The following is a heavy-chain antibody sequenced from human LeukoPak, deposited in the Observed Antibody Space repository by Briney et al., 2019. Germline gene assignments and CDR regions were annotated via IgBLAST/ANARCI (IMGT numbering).Heavy chain of an antibody. CDR3: AKDPQPYYYDSSGFDY. J-gene: IGHJ4*02. V-gene: IGHV3-23*01. Sequence: GGSLRLSCAASGFTFSSYAMSWVRQAPGKGLEWVSAISGSGGSTYYADSVKGRFTISRDNSKNTLYLQMNSLRAEDTAVYYCAKDPQPYYYDSSGFDYWGQGTLATVSS. CDR2: ISGSGGST. CDR1: GFTFSSYA. D-gene: IGHD3-22*01.